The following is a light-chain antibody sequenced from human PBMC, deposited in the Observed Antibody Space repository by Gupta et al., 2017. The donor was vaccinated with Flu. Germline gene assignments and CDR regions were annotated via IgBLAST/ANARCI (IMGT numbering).Light chain of an antibody. J-gene: IGKJ2*01. Sequence: EIVLMQSPGTLSLSPGERATLSCWASQSISSSSLAWYQQKPGQAPRLVMYGGSTRATGIPDRFSVSGSGTDFALTISRLEPEDFAVYYCQHYGSSPYTFGQGTKVDI. CDR1: QSISSSS. CDR3: QHYGSSPYT. V-gene: IGKV3-20*01. CDR2: GGS.